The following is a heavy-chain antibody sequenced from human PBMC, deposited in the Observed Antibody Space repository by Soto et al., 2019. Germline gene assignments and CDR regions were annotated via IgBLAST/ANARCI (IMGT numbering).Heavy chain of an antibody. J-gene: IGHJ5*02. CDR3: ARDRDEYSGYDLDP. D-gene: IGHD5-12*01. V-gene: IGHV3-74*01. CDR2: INSDGSST. CDR1: GFTFSTYD. Sequence: GGSLRLSCAASGFTFSTYDISWVRQAPGKGLVWVSRINSDGSSTSYADSVKGRFTISRDNAKNTLYLQMNSLRAEDTAVYFCARDRDEYSGYDLDPWGQGTLVTVSS.